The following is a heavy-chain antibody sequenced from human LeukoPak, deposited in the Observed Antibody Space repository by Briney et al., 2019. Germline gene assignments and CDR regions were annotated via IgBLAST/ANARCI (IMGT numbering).Heavy chain of an antibody. CDR3: ARGVDTAIPYYYYYMDV. CDR2: ISGSGGST. D-gene: IGHD5-18*01. V-gene: IGHV3-23*01. J-gene: IGHJ6*03. Sequence: PGGSLRLSCAASGFTFSSYAMSWVRQAPGKGLEWVSAISGSGGSTYYADSVKGRFTISRDNSKNTLYLQMNSLRAEDTAVYYCARGVDTAIPYYYYYMDVWGKGTTVTVSS. CDR1: GFTFSSYA.